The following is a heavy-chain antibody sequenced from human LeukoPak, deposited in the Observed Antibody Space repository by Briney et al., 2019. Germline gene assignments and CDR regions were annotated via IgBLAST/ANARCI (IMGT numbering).Heavy chain of an antibody. Sequence: PSETLSLTCTVSGYSISSGYYWGWIRQPPGKGLECIGTIYHSGNTYYSPSLESRVIISVDASKNQFSLRLNSVTAADTAVYYCARTYDSSGLDAFDIWGQGTMVTLSS. D-gene: IGHD3-22*01. CDR3: ARTYDSSGLDAFDI. CDR1: GYSISSGYY. V-gene: IGHV4-38-2*02. CDR2: IYHSGNT. J-gene: IGHJ3*02.